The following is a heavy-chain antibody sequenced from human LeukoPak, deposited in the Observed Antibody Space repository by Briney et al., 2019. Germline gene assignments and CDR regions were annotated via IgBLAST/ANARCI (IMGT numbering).Heavy chain of an antibody. CDR2: INPNSGGT. Sequence: ASVKVSCKASGYTFTGYYMHWVRQAHGQGLGWMGWINPNSGGTNYAQKFQGRVTMTRDTSISTAYMELSRLRSDDTAVYYCARAARITIFGVVIITLDYWGQGTLVTVSS. J-gene: IGHJ4*02. CDR3: ARAARITIFGVVIITLDY. CDR1: GYTFTGYY. V-gene: IGHV1-2*02. D-gene: IGHD3-3*01.